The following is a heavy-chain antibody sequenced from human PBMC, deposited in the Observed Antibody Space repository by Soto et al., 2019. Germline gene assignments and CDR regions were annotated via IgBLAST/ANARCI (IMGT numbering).Heavy chain of an antibody. Sequence: EVQLLESGGGLVQPGGALRLSCAASGFSFSSYAMNWVRQAPGKWLQWVSGISAGSGTTYYADSVRGRFTISRDNFKNTLYLEMSSLRVEDTAVYYCAKGVFGYYLPGEHWGQGTLVTVSS. CDR2: ISAGSGTT. CDR3: AKGVFGYYLPGEH. D-gene: IGHD3-22*01. J-gene: IGHJ4*02. V-gene: IGHV3-23*01. CDR1: GFSFSSYA.